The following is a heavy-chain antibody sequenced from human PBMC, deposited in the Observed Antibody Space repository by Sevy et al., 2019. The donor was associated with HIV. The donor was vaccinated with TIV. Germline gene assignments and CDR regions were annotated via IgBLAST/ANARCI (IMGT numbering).Heavy chain of an antibody. Sequence: SETLSLTCTVSGGSISSGDYYWSWIRQPPGKGLEWIGYIFYSGSTYFNPSLKSRVTISLDTSKSQFSPRLSSVTAADTAVFYCARQRASSGYFYFDSWGQGTLVTVSS. J-gene: IGHJ4*02. CDR2: IFYSGST. V-gene: IGHV4-30-4*01. D-gene: IGHD3-22*01. CDR1: GGSISSGDYY. CDR3: ARQRASSGYFYFDS.